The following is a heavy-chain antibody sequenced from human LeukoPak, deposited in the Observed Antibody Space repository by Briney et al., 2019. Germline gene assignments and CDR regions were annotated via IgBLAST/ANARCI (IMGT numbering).Heavy chain of an antibody. CDR1: GFTFSSYK. CDR3: ARVLFHSLAVFDY. J-gene: IGHJ4*02. Sequence: PGGSLRLSCAASGFTFSSYKMIWVRQAPGKGLEWVSYITTSGTTTYYADSLKGRFTISRDNAKNSLYLQMNSPRAEDTAVYYCARVLFHSLAVFDYWGQGTLVTVSS. D-gene: IGHD2/OR15-2a*01. CDR2: ITTSGTTT. V-gene: IGHV3-48*03.